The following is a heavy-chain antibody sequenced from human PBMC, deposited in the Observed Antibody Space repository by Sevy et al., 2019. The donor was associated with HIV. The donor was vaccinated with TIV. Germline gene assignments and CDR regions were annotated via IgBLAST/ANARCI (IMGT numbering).Heavy chain of an antibody. V-gene: IGHV4-59*01. CDR1: GGSISRYY. D-gene: IGHD5-12*01. CDR2: IYYSGAT. CDR3: ARGGPLDAFDI. J-gene: IGHJ3*02. Sequence: SETLSLICTVSGGSISRYYWSWIRQPPGKGLEWIGYIYYSGATRYNPSLKSRVTISVDTSKNKFSLNLRSVTAADTAVYYCARGGPLDAFDIWGQGTMVTVSS.